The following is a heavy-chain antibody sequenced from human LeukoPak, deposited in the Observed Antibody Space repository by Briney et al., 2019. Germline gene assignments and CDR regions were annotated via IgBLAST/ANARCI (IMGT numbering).Heavy chain of an antibody. D-gene: IGHD4-17*01. J-gene: IGHJ4*02. CDR3: ASATVTTGGY. V-gene: IGHV3-30*04. CDR1: GFTFSSYE. CDR2: ISYDGSNK. Sequence: GGSLRLSCAASGFTFSSYEMNWVRQAPGKGLEWVAVISYDGSNKYYADSVKGRFTISRDNSKNTLYLQMNSLRAEDTAVYYCASATVTTGGYWGQGTLVTVSS.